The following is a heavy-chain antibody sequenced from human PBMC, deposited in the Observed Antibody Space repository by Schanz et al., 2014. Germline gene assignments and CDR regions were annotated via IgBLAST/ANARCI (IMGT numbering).Heavy chain of an antibody. CDR2: ISAYSGNS. J-gene: IGHJ4*02. V-gene: IGHV1-18*01. CDR1: GYTLTGFG. Sequence: QVQLVQSGAEVKKPGASVKVSCKASGYTLTGFGVSWVRQAPGQGREWMGWISAYSGNSKYAQKLQGRVTMTTDTSTGTAYMELRSLRSDDTAVYYCARGGYSSGWYDRDIAHFDYWGQGTLVTVSS. CDR3: ARGGYSSGWYDRDIAHFDY. D-gene: IGHD6-19*01.